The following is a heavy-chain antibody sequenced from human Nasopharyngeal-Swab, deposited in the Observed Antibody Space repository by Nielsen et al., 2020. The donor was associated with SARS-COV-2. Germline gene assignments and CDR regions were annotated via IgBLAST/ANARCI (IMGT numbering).Heavy chain of an antibody. J-gene: IGHJ6*02. CDR2: INTNTGNP. CDR3: ARARGQPHNYYYYGMDV. CDR1: GYTFTSYA. Sequence: ASVKVSCKASGYTFTSYAMNWVRQAPGQGLEWMGWINTNTGNPTYAQGFTGRFVFSLDTSVSTAYLQISSLKAEYTAVYYCARARGQPHNYYYYGMDVWGQGTTVTVSS. V-gene: IGHV7-4-1*02.